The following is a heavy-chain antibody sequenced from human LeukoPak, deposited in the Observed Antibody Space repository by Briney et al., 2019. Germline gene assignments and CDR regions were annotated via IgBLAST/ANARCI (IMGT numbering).Heavy chain of an antibody. V-gene: IGHV1-2*02. CDR3: ARGGADYDFDH. D-gene: IGHD4-17*01. CDR2: INPNSGGT. J-gene: IGHJ4*02. CDR1: GYTFTDYY. Sequence: ASVKVSCKTSGYTFTDYYIHWVRQAPGQGLEWMGWINPNSGGTNSAQKFQGRVTMTRDTSITTAYMELNSLRSDDTAVYYCARGGADYDFDHWGQGTLVTVSS.